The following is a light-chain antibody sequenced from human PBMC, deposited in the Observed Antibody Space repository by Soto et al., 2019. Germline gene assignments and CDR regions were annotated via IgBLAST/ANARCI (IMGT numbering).Light chain of an antibody. CDR2: GAS. CDR3: QHYRTS. J-gene: IGKJ4*01. Sequence: EIVLTQSPGTLSLSPGERATLSCRASQSVSSSYLAWYQQKPGQAPRQLIYGASSRATGIPDRFSGSGSGTAFTVTITRLEPEDFAVYYCQHYRTSFGGGTRVEIK. V-gene: IGKV3-20*01. CDR1: QSVSSSY.